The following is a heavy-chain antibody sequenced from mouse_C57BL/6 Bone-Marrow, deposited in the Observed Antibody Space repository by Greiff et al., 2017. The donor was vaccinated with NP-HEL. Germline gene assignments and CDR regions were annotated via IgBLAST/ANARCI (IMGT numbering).Heavy chain of an antibody. D-gene: IGHD1-1*01. CDR3: AREALPHYYAMDY. CDR2: ILPGSGST. Sequence: QVQLQQSGAELMKPGASVKLSCKATGYTFTGYWIEWVKQRPGHGLEWIGEILPGSGSTNYNEKFKGKATFTANTPSTTAYMQLSSLTTEDSAIYDWAREALPHYYAMDYWGQGTSVTVSS. CDR1: GYTFTGYW. J-gene: IGHJ4*01. V-gene: IGHV1-9*01.